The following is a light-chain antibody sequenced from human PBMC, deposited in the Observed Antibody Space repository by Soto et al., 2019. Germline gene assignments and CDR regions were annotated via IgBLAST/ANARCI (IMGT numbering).Light chain of an antibody. V-gene: IGLV2-14*01. Sequence: QSVLTQPASVSGSPVQSITISCTGSSNDIGGFNYVSWYQQLPGKAPKLMIYNVNNRPSGVSNRFSGSKSGNTASLTISGLQAEDEADYYCSSFTRSITYVFGVGTKVTVL. CDR1: SNDIGGFNY. CDR2: NVN. CDR3: SSFTRSITYV. J-gene: IGLJ1*01.